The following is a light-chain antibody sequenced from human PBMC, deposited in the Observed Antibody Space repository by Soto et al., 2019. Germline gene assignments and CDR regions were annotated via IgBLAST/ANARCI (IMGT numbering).Light chain of an antibody. J-gene: IGKJ1*01. Sequence: DIPMTQSPSTLSASVGDRVTITCRASQSISTWLAWYQQKPGKAPKLLIYDASSLQSGVPSRFSGSGSGTEFTLTISSLQPDDFATYYCQQYNSYSLTCGQGTKLEIK. CDR2: DAS. CDR3: QQYNSYSLT. V-gene: IGKV1-5*01. CDR1: QSISTW.